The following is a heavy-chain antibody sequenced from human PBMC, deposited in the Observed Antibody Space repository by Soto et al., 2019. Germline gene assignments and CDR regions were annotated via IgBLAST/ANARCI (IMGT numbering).Heavy chain of an antibody. V-gene: IGHV3-7*01. CDR2: IKQDGSEK. J-gene: IGHJ4*02. Sequence: GGSLRLSCAASGFTFSSYWMSWVRQAPGKGLEWVANIKQDGSEKYYVDSVKGRFTISRDNAKNSLYLQMNSLRAEDTAVYYCARGARGGKWLDSFDYWGQGTLVTVSS. D-gene: IGHD5-12*01. CDR3: ARGARGGKWLDSFDY. CDR1: GFTFSSYW.